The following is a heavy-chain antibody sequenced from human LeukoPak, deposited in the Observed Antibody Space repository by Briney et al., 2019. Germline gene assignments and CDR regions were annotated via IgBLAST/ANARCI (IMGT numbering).Heavy chain of an antibody. V-gene: IGHV2-5*02. CDR3: ARSHGEFDS. D-gene: IGHD4-17*01. Sequence: SRATLVKPTQTLTLTCNFSGFSLTTTGPGVGWIRQPQGMTLEWLAYYYWDDDTRYCPSLKNRLTITKDISKNQMVLTMTNMDPVHTATYFCARSHGEFDSWGQGILDTVSS. CDR2: YYWDDDT. J-gene: IGHJ4*02. CDR1: GFSLTTTGPG.